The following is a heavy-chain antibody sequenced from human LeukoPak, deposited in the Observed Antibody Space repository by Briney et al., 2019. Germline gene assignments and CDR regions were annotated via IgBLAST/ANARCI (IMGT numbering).Heavy chain of an antibody. CDR3: ARDSPGIQPGRGFDY. CDR2: IIPILGIA. Sequence: ASVKVSCKASGGTFSSYAISWVRQAPGQGLEWMGRIIPILGIANYAQKFQGRVTITADKSTSTAYMELSSLRSEDTAVYYCARDSPGIQPGRGFDYWGQGTLVTVSS. D-gene: IGHD5-18*01. J-gene: IGHJ4*02. V-gene: IGHV1-69*04. CDR1: GGTFSSYA.